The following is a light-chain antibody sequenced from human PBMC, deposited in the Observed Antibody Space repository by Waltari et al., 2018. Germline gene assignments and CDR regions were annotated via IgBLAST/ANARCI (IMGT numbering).Light chain of an antibody. J-gene: IGKJ3*01. V-gene: IGKV3-11*01. CDR2: DAS. CDR1: QSVSSY. Sequence: VLTQSPATLSLSPGERATLPCRASQSVSSYLAWYQQKPGQAPRLLIYDASNRATGIPARFSGSGSGTDFTLTISSLEPEDFAVYYCQHRSNWPLTFGPGTKVDIK. CDR3: QHRSNWPLT.